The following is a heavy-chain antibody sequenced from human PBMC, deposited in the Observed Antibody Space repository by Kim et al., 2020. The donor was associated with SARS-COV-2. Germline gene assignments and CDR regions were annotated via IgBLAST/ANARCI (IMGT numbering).Heavy chain of an antibody. Sequence: GGSLRLSCAPSGFSFSTYYMNWVRQAPGKGLEWLSDISGSGNTFYSADSVKGRSIISSDNYKNSLYQQMNNLREDNTAVYYCARMGYGSGNICDINSWG. CDR2: ISGSGNTF. V-gene: IGHV3-48*02. CDR3: ARMGYGSGNICDINS. J-gene: IGHJ5*01. D-gene: IGHD2-15*01. CDR1: GFSFSTYY.